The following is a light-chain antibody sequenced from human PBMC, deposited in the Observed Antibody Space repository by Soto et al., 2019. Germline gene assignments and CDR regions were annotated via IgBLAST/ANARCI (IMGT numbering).Light chain of an antibody. Sequence: QSVLTQAAAVSGSPGQSIPISCTGTSSAVGAYSYVSWYQHHPGKVPKLLIYEVTNRPSGVSDRFSGSKSGNTASLTISGLQAEDEADYYCSSKIDSSTLFVFGTRTKVTVL. CDR3: SSKIDSSTLFV. J-gene: IGLJ1*01. CDR2: EVT. V-gene: IGLV2-14*01. CDR1: SSAVGAYSY.